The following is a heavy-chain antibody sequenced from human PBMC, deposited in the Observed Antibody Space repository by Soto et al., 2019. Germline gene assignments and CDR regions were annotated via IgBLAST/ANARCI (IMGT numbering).Heavy chain of an antibody. CDR2: VIPIFGIP. J-gene: IGHJ6*02. CDR1: GGTISRYS. Sequence: QVQLVQSGAEVKKPGSSVKVSCKASGGTISRYSITWVRQAPGHGLEWIGRVIPIFGIPTYAQKFQGRVTITADESTSTAYRELSSLRSDETAVYYCAREDRDRETGLVPAAIDGMDVWGQGTTVTVSS. V-gene: IGHV1-69*08. CDR3: AREDRDRETGLVPAAIDGMDV. D-gene: IGHD2-2*01.